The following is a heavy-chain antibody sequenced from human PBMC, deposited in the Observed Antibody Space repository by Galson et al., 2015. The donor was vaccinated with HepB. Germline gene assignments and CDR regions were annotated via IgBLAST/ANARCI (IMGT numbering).Heavy chain of an antibody. J-gene: IGHJ6*02. CDR2: INPNSGGT. D-gene: IGHD6-19*01. V-gene: IGHV1-2*06. CDR1: GYTFTGYY. Sequence: SVKVSCKASGYTFTGYYMHWVRQAPGQGLEWMGRINPNSGGTNYAQKFQGRVTMTRDTSISTAYMELSRLRSDDTAVYYCARGAVAGHYYYYYGMDVWGQGTTVTVSS. CDR3: ARGAVAGHYYYYYGMDV.